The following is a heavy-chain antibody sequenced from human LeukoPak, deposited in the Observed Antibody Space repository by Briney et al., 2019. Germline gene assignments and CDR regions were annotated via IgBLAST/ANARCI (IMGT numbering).Heavy chain of an antibody. V-gene: IGHV4-38-2*01. CDR2: FYHSGST. J-gene: IGHJ4*02. CDR1: GFSISSGYY. Sequence: SETLSLTCAVSGFSISSGYYWGWIRQPPGKGLEWIGIFYHSGSTYYNPSLKSRVTISVDTSKNQFSLKLTSVTAADTAVYYCARLPCDFWSGNFDYWGQGTLVTVSS. D-gene: IGHD3-3*01. CDR3: ARLPCDFWSGNFDY.